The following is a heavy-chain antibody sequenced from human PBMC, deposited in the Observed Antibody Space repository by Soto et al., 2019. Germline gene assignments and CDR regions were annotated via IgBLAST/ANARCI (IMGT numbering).Heavy chain of an antibody. CDR2: IGQDGSQR. D-gene: IGHD2-8*01. J-gene: IGHJ4*02. CDR3: ARAGVY. CDR1: GFTFSNYW. V-gene: IGHV3-7*01. Sequence: EVQLVESGGDLVQPGGSLRLSCTASGFTFSNYWMSWVRQAPGKGLEWVANIGQDGSQRNYVDSVKGRFTISRDNAENSLYLQMNSLRAEDTAIYYCARAGVYWGQGTLVTVSS.